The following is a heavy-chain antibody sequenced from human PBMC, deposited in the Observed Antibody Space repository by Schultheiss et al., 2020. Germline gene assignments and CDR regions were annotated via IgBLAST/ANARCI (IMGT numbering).Heavy chain of an antibody. CDR3: ARGHDYIWGSYRSPKPTDY. D-gene: IGHD3-16*02. CDR2: INPNSGGT. V-gene: IGHV1-2*04. J-gene: IGHJ4*02. CDR1: GYTFTSYY. Sequence: ASVKVSCKASGYTFTSYYMHWVRQAPGQGLEWMGRINPNSGGTNYAQKFQGWVTMTRDTSISTAYMELSRLRSDDTAVYYCARGHDYIWGSYRSPKPTDYWGQGTLVNVSS.